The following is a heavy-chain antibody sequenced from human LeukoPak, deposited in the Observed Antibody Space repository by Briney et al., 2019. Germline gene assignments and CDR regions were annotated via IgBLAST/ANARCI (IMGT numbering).Heavy chain of an antibody. D-gene: IGHD3-3*01. CDR3: ARGGYYDFWSVSY. CDR1: GGSFSGYY. J-gene: IGHJ4*02. CDR2: INHSGST. Sequence: PSETLSLTCAVYGGSFSGYYWSWIRQPPGKGLEWIGEINHSGSTNYNPSLKSRVTISVDTSKKQFSLKLSSVTAADTAVYYCARGGYYDFWSVSYWGQGTLVTVSS. V-gene: IGHV4-34*01.